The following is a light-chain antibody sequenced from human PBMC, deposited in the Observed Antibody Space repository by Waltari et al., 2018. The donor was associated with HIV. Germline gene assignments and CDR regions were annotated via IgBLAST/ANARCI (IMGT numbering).Light chain of an antibody. CDR2: HDT. J-gene: IGLJ2*01. V-gene: IGLV3-21*01. CDR3: QVWDTNTDQYVI. CDR1: NIGSKS. Sequence: SYVLPQSPSVSVAPGKTARITCGGLNIGSKSVNWYPQQPGQAPVMVIYHDTDRPSGIPDRFSGSNSEDTATLTIRRVEAGDEADYYCQVWDTNTDQYVIFGGGTNLAV.